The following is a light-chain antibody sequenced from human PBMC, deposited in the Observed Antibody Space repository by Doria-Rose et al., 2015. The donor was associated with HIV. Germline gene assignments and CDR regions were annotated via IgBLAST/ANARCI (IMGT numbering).Light chain of an antibody. CDR1: PGISNY. CDR2: AAS. Sequence: QSPSPLSASTGDRVTINCRASPGISNYLAWYQQKPGKGPDLLICAASTLQTGVPSRFSGSGSGTDFTLTISCLQAEDFATYYCQQYYSYPTVTFGGGTRVEI. J-gene: IGKJ4*01. V-gene: IGKV1-8*01. CDR3: QQYYSYPTVT.